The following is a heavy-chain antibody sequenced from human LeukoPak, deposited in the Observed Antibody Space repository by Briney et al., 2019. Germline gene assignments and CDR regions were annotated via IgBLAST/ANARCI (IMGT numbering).Heavy chain of an antibody. D-gene: IGHD5-12*01. CDR3: AKDLGGYDRCY. V-gene: IGHV3-30*18. Sequence: GRSLRLSCAASGFTFSSYGMHWVRQAPGKGLEWVAVISYDGSNKYYADSVKGRFTISRDNSKNTLYLQMNSLRAEDTAVYYCAKDLGGYDRCYWGQGTLVTVSS. CDR1: GFTFSSYG. CDR2: ISYDGSNK. J-gene: IGHJ4*02.